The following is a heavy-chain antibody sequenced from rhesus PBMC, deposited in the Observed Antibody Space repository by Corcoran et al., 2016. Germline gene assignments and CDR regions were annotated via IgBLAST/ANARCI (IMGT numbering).Heavy chain of an antibody. J-gene: IGHJ2*01. CDR3: ARDAGRGGLFGLPAWYFDL. Sequence: QVQLQESGPGLVKPSETLSLTCAVSGGSISGYYYWSWIRQPPGKGLEWIGSIYGSGGSNYLNPSLKSRVTLSVDTSKNQFSLKLSSGTAADTAVYYCARDAGRGGLFGLPAWYFDLWGPGTPITISS. V-gene: IGHV4S14*01. CDR2: IYGSGGSN. D-gene: IGHD3-3*01. CDR1: GGSISGYYY.